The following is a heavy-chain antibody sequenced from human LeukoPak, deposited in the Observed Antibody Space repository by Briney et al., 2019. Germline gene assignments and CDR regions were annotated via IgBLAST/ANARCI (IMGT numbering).Heavy chain of an antibody. CDR3: ARDSGYFHFDY. Sequence: ASVKVSCKAGGYTFTSYGISWVRQAPGRGVGWMGWISAYNGNTNYAQKLQGRVTMPTDTSTSTAYMELRSLRSQDTAVYYCARDSGYFHFDYWGQGTLVPVSS. CDR1: GYTFTSYG. CDR2: ISAYNGNT. J-gene: IGHJ4*02. V-gene: IGHV1-18*01. D-gene: IGHD3-22*01.